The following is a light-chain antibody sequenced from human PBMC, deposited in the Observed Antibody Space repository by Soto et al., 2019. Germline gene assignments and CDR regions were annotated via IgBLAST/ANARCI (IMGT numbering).Light chain of an antibody. J-gene: IGKJ1*01. V-gene: IGKV1-39*01. CDR3: QQVESRPEA. CDR1: QSISSS. CDR2: TAS. Sequence: DIQMTQSPSSLSASVGDRVTIACRASQSISSSVDWYQQKAGKAPKLLIYTASNMESGVPSRFSGSGSGTDFTLTISSLQPEDFATYYCQQVESRPEAFGQGTEVDIK.